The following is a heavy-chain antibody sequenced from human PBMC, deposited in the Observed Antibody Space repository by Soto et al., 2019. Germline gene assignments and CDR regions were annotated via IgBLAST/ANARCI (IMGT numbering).Heavy chain of an antibody. CDR2: ISSDGSEE. CDR3: AKRLGNDVFDV. V-gene: IGHV3-30*18. J-gene: IGHJ3*01. CDR1: GFIFSSYG. D-gene: IGHD7-27*01. Sequence: QARLVESGGGEVQPGGSLRLSCTASGFIFSSYGMHWVRQAPGKGPVWVAFISSDGSEEYYTDSVKGRFSISRDASKNKLYLQMNSLRVEDTAVYYCAKRLGNDVFDVWGQGTMVTVSS.